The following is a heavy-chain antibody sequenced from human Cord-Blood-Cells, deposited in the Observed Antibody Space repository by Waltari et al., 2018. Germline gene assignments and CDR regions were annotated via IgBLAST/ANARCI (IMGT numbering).Heavy chain of an antibody. CDR3: ARARADGDYYYFDY. D-gene: IGHD4-17*01. CDR2: INPNSGGT. J-gene: IGHJ4*02. Sequence: QVQLVQSGAEVKKPGASVEVSCKASGYTFTGYYMHWVRQAPGQGLEWMGWINPNSGGTNYAQKFQGWVTMTRDTSISTAYMELSRLRSDDTAVYYCARARADGDYYYFDYWGQGTLVTVSS. CDR1: GYTFTGYY. V-gene: IGHV1-2*04.